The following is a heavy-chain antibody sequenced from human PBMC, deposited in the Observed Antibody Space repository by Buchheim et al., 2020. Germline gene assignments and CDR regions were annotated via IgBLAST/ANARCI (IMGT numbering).Heavy chain of an antibody. D-gene: IGHD6-25*01. CDR1: GYTFINFG. J-gene: IGHJ6*02. CDR2: ISAKNGNT. V-gene: IGHV1-18*01. Sequence: QVQLVQSGAEVKKPGDSVKVSCKASGYTFINFGINWVRQAPGQGLEWIGWISAKNGNTEYAQKFQGRVSMTTDTSTTTAYMELRGLRSDDTAMYYCARDESVWAAAGSGEQYSYGLDVWGQATT. CDR3: ARDESVWAAAGSGEQYSYGLDV.